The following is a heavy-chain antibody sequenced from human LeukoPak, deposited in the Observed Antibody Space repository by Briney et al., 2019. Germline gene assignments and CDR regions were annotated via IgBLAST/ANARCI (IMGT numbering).Heavy chain of an antibody. J-gene: IGHJ4*02. CDR3: ARGSDILTGYYYY. CDR2: INPNSGGT. D-gene: IGHD3-9*01. Sequence: ASVKVSCKASGYTFTGYYMHWVRQAPGQGLEWMGWINPNSGGTNYAQKFQGRVTMTRDTSISTAYMELSRLRSDDTAVYYCARGSDILTGYYYYWGQGTLVTVSS. V-gene: IGHV1-2*02. CDR1: GYTFTGYY.